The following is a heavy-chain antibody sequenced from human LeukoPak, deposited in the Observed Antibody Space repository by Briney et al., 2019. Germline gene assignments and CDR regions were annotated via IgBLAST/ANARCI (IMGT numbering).Heavy chain of an antibody. CDR2: IYYSGST. Sequence: SETLSLTCTVSGGSISSSSYYWGWIRQPPGKGLEWIGSIYYSGSTYYNPSLKSRVTISVGTSKNQFSLKLSSVTATDTAVYYCARTLGYSYAGYFDLWGRGTLVTVSS. CDR1: GGSISSSSYY. V-gene: IGHV4-39*07. D-gene: IGHD5-18*01. J-gene: IGHJ2*01. CDR3: ARTLGYSYAGYFDL.